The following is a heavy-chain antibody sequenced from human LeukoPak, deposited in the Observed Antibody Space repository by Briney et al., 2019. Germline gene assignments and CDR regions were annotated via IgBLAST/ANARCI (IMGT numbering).Heavy chain of an antibody. Sequence: LSLTCTVSGGSISSYSWSWIRQPPGKGLEWIGYIYHSGSTYYNPSLRSRVTISVDRSKNQFSLKLNSVTAADTAVYYCARDNGYCSGGSCYAPNWFDPWGQGALVTVSS. CDR1: GGSISSYS. D-gene: IGHD2-15*01. V-gene: IGHV4-30-2*01. J-gene: IGHJ5*02. CDR2: IYHSGST. CDR3: ARDNGYCSGGSCYAPNWFDP.